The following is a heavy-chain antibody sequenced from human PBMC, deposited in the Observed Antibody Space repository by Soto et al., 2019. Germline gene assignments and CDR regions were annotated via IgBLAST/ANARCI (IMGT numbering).Heavy chain of an antibody. D-gene: IGHD2-15*01. J-gene: IGHJ4*02. CDR1: GFTFSSYS. CDR2: ISSSSSTI. Sequence: EVQLVESGGGLVQPGGSLRLSCAASGFTFSSYSMNWVRQAPGQGLEWVSYISSSSSTIYYADSVKGRFTISRDNAKNSLYLQMNSLRAGETAVYYCARGGGCSGGSCNFDYWGQGTLVTVSS. V-gene: IGHV3-48*01. CDR3: ARGGGCSGGSCNFDY.